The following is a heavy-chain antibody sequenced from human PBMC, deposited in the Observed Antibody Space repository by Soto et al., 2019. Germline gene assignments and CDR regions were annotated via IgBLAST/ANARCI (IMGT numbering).Heavy chain of an antibody. CDR3: ARGGLERPYYYYGMDV. Sequence: QVQLVQSGAEVKKPGASVKVSCKASGYTFTSYGISWVRQAPGQGLEWMGWISAYNGNTNYAQKLQGRVTMTTDTATSTAYRERRGLRSDDTAVYYCARGGLERPYYYYGMDVWGQGTTVTVSS. V-gene: IGHV1-18*01. CDR2: ISAYNGNT. CDR1: GYTFTSYG. J-gene: IGHJ6*02.